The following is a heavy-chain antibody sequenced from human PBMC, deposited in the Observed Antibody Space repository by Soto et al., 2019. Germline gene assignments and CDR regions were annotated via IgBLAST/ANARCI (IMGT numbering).Heavy chain of an antibody. CDR2: IYYSGET. CDR1: CVSISGTSYY. J-gene: IGHJ1*01. V-gene: IGHV4-39*01. Sequence: SETLSLTCTVSCVSISGTSYYWGWIRQTPAEGLEWIGTIYYSGETFYNPSLKSRVTISIDTSKNHFSLNLTSVAAADTAIYYCARHGSFWGQGALVTVSS. CDR3: ARHGSF. D-gene: IGHD3-16*02.